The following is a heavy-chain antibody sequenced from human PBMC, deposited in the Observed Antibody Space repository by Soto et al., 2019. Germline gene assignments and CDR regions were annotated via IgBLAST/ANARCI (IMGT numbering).Heavy chain of an antibody. D-gene: IGHD3-22*01. CDR1: GFTFSSYS. CDR3: ARDRDYYDSSGNLGGAFDI. Sequence: PGGSLRLSCAASGFTFSSYSMNWVRQAPGKGLEWVSSISSSSSYIYYADSVKGRFTISRDNAKNSLYLQMNSLRAEDTAVYYCARDRDYYDSSGNLGGAFDIWGQGTMVTVSS. CDR2: ISSSSSYI. V-gene: IGHV3-21*01. J-gene: IGHJ3*02.